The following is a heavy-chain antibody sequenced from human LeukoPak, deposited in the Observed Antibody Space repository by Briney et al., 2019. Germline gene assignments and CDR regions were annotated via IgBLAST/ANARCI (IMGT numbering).Heavy chain of an antibody. CDR3: ALGQLAPVDY. D-gene: IGHD6-6*01. Sequence: SETLSLTCAVYGGSFSGYYWSWIRQPPGKGLEWIGEINHSGSTNYNPSLKSRVTISVDTSKNQFSLKLSSVTAADTAMYYCALGQLAPVDYWGQGTLVTVSS. CDR2: INHSGST. J-gene: IGHJ4*02. CDR1: GGSFSGYY. V-gene: IGHV4-34*01.